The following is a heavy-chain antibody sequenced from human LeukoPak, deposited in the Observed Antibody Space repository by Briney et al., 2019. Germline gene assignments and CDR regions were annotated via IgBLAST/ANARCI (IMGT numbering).Heavy chain of an antibody. CDR2: IYHDGSNK. CDR1: GFTFSSYG. J-gene: IGHJ6*04. Sequence: GGSLRLSCAASGFTFSSYGMHWVRQAPGKGLEWVAFIYHDGSNKYYADSVKGRFTISRDNAKNSLYLQMNSLRAEDTAVYYCAELGITMIGGVWGKGTTVTISS. V-gene: IGHV3-33*03. D-gene: IGHD3-10*02. CDR3: AELGITMIGGV.